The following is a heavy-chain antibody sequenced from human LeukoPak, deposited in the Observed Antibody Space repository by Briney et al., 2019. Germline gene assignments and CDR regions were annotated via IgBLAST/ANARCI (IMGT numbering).Heavy chain of an antibody. J-gene: IGHJ4*02. CDR3: ARDSSVCSSTSCYRSFDY. Sequence: ASVKVSRKASGYTFTGYYMHWVRQAPGQGLEWMGWINPNSGGTNYAQKFQGRVTMTRDTSISTVYMELSRLRSDDTAVYYCARDSSVCSSTSCYRSFDYWGQGTLVTVSS. CDR1: GYTFTGYY. D-gene: IGHD2-2*01. V-gene: IGHV1-2*02. CDR2: INPNSGGT.